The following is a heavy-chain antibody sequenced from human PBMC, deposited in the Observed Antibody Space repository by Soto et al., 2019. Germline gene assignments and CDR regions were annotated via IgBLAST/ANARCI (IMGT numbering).Heavy chain of an antibody. Sequence: EVQLWESGGGLEQPGGSLRLSCAASGFTFSSYAMNWVRQAPGKGLEWVSVISGSGSNTFYADSVRGRFTISRDNSKNTVFLQMASLRVEDTALYYCAKESPPDRGGQDIWGQGTLVTVSS. D-gene: IGHD3-16*01. CDR3: AKESPPDRGGQDI. J-gene: IGHJ4*02. CDR2: ISGSGSNT. CDR1: GFTFSSYA. V-gene: IGHV3-23*01.